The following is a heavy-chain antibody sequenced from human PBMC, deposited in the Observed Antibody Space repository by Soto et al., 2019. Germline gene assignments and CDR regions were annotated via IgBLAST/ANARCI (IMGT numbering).Heavy chain of an antibody. Sequence: PSQTLSLTCVISGDSVSSNSAAWNWIRQSPSRGLEWLGRTYYRSKWYNDYAVSVKSRITINPDTSKNQFSLQLNSVTPEDTAVYYCARGPADGRGTLPPNWFDPWGQGTLVTVSS. CDR3: ARGPADGRGTLPPNWFDP. CDR1: GDSVSSNSAA. CDR2: TYYRSKWYN. D-gene: IGHD1-7*01. J-gene: IGHJ5*02. V-gene: IGHV6-1*01.